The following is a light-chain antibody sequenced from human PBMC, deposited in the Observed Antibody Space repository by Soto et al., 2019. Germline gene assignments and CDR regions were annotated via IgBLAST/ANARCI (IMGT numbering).Light chain of an antibody. Sequence: DIQMTQSPSTLSASVGDRVTVTCRASQDIGSWLAWYQQKPGQAPTLLIFDASNLEDGVPSRFSAGGSGTEFTLTITSLQPDDVATYYCQQYDTYLWTFGQGTKVEVK. J-gene: IGKJ1*01. V-gene: IGKV1-5*01. CDR1: QDIGSW. CDR2: DAS. CDR3: QQYDTYLWT.